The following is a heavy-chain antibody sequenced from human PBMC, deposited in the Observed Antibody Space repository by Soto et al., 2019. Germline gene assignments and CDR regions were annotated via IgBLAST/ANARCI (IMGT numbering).Heavy chain of an antibody. V-gene: IGHV1-2*04. J-gene: IGHJ6*02. CDR1: GYTFTGYY. CDR3: ARAVPAMGLELPPYGMDV. Sequence: GASVKVSCKASGYTFTGYYMHWVRQAPGQGLEWMGWINPNSGGTNYAQKFQGWVTMTRDTSISTAYMELSRLRSDDTAVYYCARAVPAMGLELPPYGMDVWGQGTTVTVSS. D-gene: IGHD1-7*01. CDR2: INPNSGGT.